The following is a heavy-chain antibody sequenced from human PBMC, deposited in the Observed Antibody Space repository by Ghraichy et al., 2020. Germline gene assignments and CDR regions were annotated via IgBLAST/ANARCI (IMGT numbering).Heavy chain of an antibody. Sequence: GGSLRLSCAASGFTFSTYSMNWVRQAPGKGLEWVSIISGSSSSIFYADSVKGRFTISRDNAKNSLYLQMNSLRDEDTAVYYCARGCSYTRCNTRHFDYWGQGTLVTVSS. CDR2: ISGSSSSI. J-gene: IGHJ4*02. CDR1: GFTFSTYS. CDR3: ARGCSYTRCNTRHFDY. D-gene: IGHD2-2*02. V-gene: IGHV3-21*01.